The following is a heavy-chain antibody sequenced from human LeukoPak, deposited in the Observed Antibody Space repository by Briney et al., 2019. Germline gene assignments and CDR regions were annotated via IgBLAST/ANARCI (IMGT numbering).Heavy chain of an antibody. D-gene: IGHD3-22*01. CDR1: GFTFSGYS. J-gene: IGHJ3*02. V-gene: IGHV3-21*04. CDR3: ARGGRGSAAVVAPRSFDI. CDR2: ISSSSSYI. Sequence: GGSLRLSCAASGFTFSGYSMNWVRQAPGKGLEWVSSISSSSSYIYYADSVKGRFTISRDISKNTLCLQMNSLRAEDSALYYCARGGRGSAAVVAPRSFDIWGQGTMVTVSS.